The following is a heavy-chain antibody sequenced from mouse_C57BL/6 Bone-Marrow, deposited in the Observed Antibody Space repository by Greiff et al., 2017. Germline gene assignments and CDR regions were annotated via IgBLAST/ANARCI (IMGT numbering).Heavy chain of an antibody. CDR2: IDPDNGDT. D-gene: IGHD2-3*01. Sequence: VQLQQSGAELVRPGASVKLSCTASGFNFTDDYMHWVKQRPEQGLEWIGWIDPDNGDTDYASKFQGKATITADTSSNTAYMQISSLTSEDSAVYYCTHVGYSRDYWGQGTALTVSS. CDR1: GFNFTDDY. J-gene: IGHJ2*01. V-gene: IGHV14-4*01. CDR3: THVGYSRDY.